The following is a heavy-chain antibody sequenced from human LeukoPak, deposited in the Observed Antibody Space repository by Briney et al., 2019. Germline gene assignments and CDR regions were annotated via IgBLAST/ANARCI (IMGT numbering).Heavy chain of an antibody. CDR1: GFTFNSYG. CDR3: ATDHGFHYGAYFDY. J-gene: IGHJ4*02. D-gene: IGHD4-17*01. Sequence: GGSLRLSCAASGFTFNSYGMHWVRQAPGKGLEWVAVISYDGSNKYSADSVKGRFTISRDNSKNTLYLQMNSLRAEDTAVYYCATDHGFHYGAYFDYWGQGTLVTVS. CDR2: ISYDGSNK. V-gene: IGHV3-30*03.